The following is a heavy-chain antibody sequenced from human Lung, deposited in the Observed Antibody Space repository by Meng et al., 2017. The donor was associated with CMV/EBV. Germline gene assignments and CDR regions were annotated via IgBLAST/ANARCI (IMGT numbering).Heavy chain of an antibody. Sequence: STYTCTGYSMPWVRQAAGQGLEWMGWINPNSSDTNYAQKFQGRVIMTRDTSISTAYMELSRLTSDDTAVYYCAREGRRSGYDNWFDPWGQGTLVTVSS. V-gene: IGHV1-2*02. CDR1: TYTCTGYS. D-gene: IGHD3-22*01. CDR3: AREGRRSGYDNWFDP. CDR2: INPNSSDT. J-gene: IGHJ5*02.